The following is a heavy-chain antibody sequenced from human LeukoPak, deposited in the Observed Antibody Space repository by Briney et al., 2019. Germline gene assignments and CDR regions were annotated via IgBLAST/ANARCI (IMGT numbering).Heavy chain of an antibody. D-gene: IGHD3-16*01. CDR3: ARDRDFGGFDP. V-gene: IGHV4-31*03. CDR2: IYYSGHT. J-gene: IGHJ5*02. Sequence: PSQTLSLTCTISGASITSGGYYWTWIRHLPGKGLEWIGYIYYSGHTYYNPFLKSRVTISVDTSKRQFSLRLTSVTAADTAVYYCARDRDFGGFDPWGQGTLVTVSS. CDR1: GASITSGGYY.